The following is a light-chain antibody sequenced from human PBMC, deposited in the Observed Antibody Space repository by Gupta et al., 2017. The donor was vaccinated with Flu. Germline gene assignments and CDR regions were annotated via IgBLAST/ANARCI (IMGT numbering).Light chain of an antibody. CDR2: WAS. CDR3: QEYHSIPFT. CDR1: QSVLHSYNNKNY. V-gene: IGKV4-1*01. Sequence: SLGERATTNCKSSQSVLHSYNNKNYLAWYQQKPGQPPKLLIYWASTRESGVPDRFSGSGSGTDFTLTISSLQAEDVTVYFCQEYHSIPFTFGHGTKVDIK. J-gene: IGKJ3*01.